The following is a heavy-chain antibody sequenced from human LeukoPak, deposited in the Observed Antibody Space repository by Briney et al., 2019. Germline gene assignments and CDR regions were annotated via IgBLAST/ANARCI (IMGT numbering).Heavy chain of an antibody. CDR2: VNPNGGNT. J-gene: IGHJ5*02. CDR1: GYTFTSYD. Sequence: GASVKVSCKASGYTFTSYDINWVRQATGQGLEWMGWVNPNGGNTGYAQKFQGRVTMTRNTSISTAYMELSSLRSEDTAVYYCARGRRMGAAGTFDPWGQGTLVTVSS. V-gene: IGHV1-8*01. CDR3: ARGRRMGAAGTFDP. D-gene: IGHD6-13*01.